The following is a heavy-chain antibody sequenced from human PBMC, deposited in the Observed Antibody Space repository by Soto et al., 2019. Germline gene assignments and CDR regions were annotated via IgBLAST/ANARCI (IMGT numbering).Heavy chain of an antibody. CDR1: GYTFSRFG. CDR3: ARDARDYGYYYGMDV. J-gene: IGHJ6*02. V-gene: IGHV1-18*01. D-gene: IGHD4-17*01. Sequence: QVQLVQSGAEVKKPGASVRVSCQASGYTFSRFGIIWVRKAPGPGVAWLGWISAYNGNTNYAQKFQGRITMTAGTSTSTAYVDVRSLSFDDTAVYYCARDARDYGYYYGMDVWGQGTTVTVSS. CDR2: ISAYNGNT.